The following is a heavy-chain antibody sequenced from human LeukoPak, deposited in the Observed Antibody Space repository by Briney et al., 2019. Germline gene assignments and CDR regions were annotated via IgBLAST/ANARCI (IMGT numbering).Heavy chain of an antibody. J-gene: IGHJ4*02. CDR2: ISSSSAYT. V-gene: IGHV3-11*06. D-gene: IGHD3-22*01. CDR3: ARESDSSGYHDY. CDR1: GFSFSNFY. Sequence: PGGSLRLSRAASGFSFSNFYMSWIRQAPGKGLEWVSYISSSSAYTNSADSVRGRFTISRDNAKNSLYLQMNSLRVEDTAVYYCARESDSSGYHDYWGQGTLVTVSS.